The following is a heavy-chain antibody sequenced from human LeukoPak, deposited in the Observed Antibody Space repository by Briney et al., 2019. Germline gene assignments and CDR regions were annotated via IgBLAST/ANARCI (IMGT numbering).Heavy chain of an antibody. D-gene: IGHD6-13*01. CDR3: ARGAAAAAGRSPLDY. CDR1: GFTFSSYS. J-gene: IGHJ4*02. CDR2: ISSSSSYI. Sequence: GGSLRLSCAASGFTFSSYSMNWVRQAPGKGLEWVSSISSSSSYIYYADSVKGRFIVSRDNAKNSLYLQMNSLRAEDTAVYYCARGAAAAAGRSPLDYWGQGTLVTVSS. V-gene: IGHV3-21*01.